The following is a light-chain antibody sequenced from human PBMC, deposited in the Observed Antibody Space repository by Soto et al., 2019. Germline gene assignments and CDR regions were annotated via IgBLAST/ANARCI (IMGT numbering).Light chain of an antibody. CDR1: QSINIW. Sequence: DIQMTQSPSTLSASVGDRVTITCRVSQSINIWLAWYQQKPGKAPKLLIYAASSLQSGVPSRFSGSGSGTEFTPTISSLQPEDFATYYCQQLNSFPITFGQGTRLEIK. J-gene: IGKJ5*01. CDR3: QQLNSFPIT. V-gene: IGKV1-5*01. CDR2: AAS.